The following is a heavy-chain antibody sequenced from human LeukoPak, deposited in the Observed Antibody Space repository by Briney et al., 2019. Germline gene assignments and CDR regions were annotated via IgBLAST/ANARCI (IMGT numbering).Heavy chain of an antibody. V-gene: IGHV3-30*04. J-gene: IGHJ4*02. CDR1: GFTFSSYA. CDR2: ISYDGSNK. CDR3: ARVGCSSTRCIRPFDY. Sequence: GRSLRLSCAASGFTFSSYAMHWVRQAPGKGLEWVAVISYDGSNKYYADSVKGRFTISRDNSKNPLYLQMDSLRAEDTAFYYWARVGCSSTRCIRPFDYWGQGTLVTVSS. D-gene: IGHD2-2*01.